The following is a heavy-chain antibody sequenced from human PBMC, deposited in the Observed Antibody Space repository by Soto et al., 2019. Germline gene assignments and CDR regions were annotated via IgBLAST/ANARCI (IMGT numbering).Heavy chain of an antibody. CDR3: VLGAGEY. D-gene: IGHD3-16*01. V-gene: IGHV3-23*01. CDR2: IGAGDDTT. CDR1: GFTFSSNS. J-gene: IGHJ4*02. Sequence: EVQLMESWGGVARPGGSLRLSCATSGFTFSSNSIKWVRQVPGKRLEWVSRIGAGDDTTYYTDSVEGRFTISRDDSKGTLYLQMNSLKVEDTAIYFWVLGAGEYWGQGTLVTVSS.